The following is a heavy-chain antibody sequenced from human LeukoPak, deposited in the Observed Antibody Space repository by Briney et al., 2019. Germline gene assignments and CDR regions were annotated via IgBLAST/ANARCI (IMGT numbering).Heavy chain of an antibody. CDR2: ISTYNGNT. V-gene: IGHV1-18*01. CDR3: ARGSSYGGYDELDY. J-gene: IGHJ4*02. CDR1: GYTFSSHG. D-gene: IGHD5-12*01. Sequence: ASVKVSCKASGYTFSSHGINWVRQAPGQGLEWMGWISTYNGNTNYAQKLQGRVTMTADTSTTTAYMDLRNLRSDDTAVYYCARGSSYGGYDELDYWGQGTLVTVSS.